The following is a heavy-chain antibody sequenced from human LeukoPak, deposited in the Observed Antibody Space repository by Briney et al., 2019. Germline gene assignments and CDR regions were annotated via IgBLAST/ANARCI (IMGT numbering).Heavy chain of an antibody. J-gene: IGHJ3*02. Sequence: PGGSLRLSCAASGFTFSDYYMSWIRQAPGKGLEWVSYISSSGSTIYYADSVKGRFTISRDNSKNTLYLQMNSLRAEDTAVYYCARESSGTPKGAFDIWGQGTMVTVSS. V-gene: IGHV3-11*04. D-gene: IGHD1-7*01. CDR1: GFTFSDYY. CDR2: ISSSGSTI. CDR3: ARESSGTPKGAFDI.